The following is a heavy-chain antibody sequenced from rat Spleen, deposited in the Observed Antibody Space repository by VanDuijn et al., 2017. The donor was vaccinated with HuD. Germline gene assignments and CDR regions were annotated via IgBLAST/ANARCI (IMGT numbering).Heavy chain of an antibody. CDR3: ATQASTGTGGYYFDY. CDR1: GFTFNRYY. CDR2: ISYEGNIT. V-gene: IGHV5-22*01. J-gene: IGHJ2*01. Sequence: EVQLVESGGGLVQPGRSLKLSCAASGFTFNRYYMAWVRQAPKKGLEWVASISYEGNITYYGDSVKGRFTISRDNAKSTLYLQVDSLRSEDTATYYCATQASTGTGGYYFDYWGQGVMVTVSS. D-gene: IGHD1-7*01.